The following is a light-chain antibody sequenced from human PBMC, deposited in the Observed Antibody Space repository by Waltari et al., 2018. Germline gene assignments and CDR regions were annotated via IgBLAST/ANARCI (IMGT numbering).Light chain of an antibody. Sequence: IMLTQSPGTLSLSPGERATLSCRASQSVSSSYLAWYQQKPGQAPELRIYGASSRATGIPERCSGSGSGTDFTLTISRLEPEDFAVDYCQQYGSSPLTCGGGTKVEIK. CDR1: QSVSSSY. J-gene: IGKJ4*01. CDR3: QQYGSSPLT. V-gene: IGKV3-20*01. CDR2: GAS.